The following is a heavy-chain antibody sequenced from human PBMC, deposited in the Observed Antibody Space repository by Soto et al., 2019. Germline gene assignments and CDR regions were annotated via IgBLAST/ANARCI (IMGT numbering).Heavy chain of an antibody. D-gene: IGHD5-18*01. J-gene: IGHJ6*02. CDR3: ARENPYNYGPTKGPHSMDV. V-gene: IGHV3-53*01. Sequence: GGSLRLSCAACGCAVSTNYLSWVRQPPGKGLAWVSVIDSVGTRYFADSEKGLFTISIDNSKNTLFVQMNRLRADDTAVFYCARENPYNYGPTKGPHSMDVWGRGTTVTVSS. CDR2: IDSVGTR. CDR1: GCAVSTNY.